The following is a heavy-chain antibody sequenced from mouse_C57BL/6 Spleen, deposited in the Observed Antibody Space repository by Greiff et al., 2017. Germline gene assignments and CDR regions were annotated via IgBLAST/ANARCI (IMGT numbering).Heavy chain of an antibody. Sequence: QVQLQQSGAELVRPGASVTLSCKASGYTFTDYEMHWVKQTPVHGLEWIGAIDPETGGTAYNQKFKGKAILTADKSSSTAYMELRSLTSEDSAVYYCTRRGEKKTRYYYAMDYGGQGTSVTVSS. D-gene: IGHD1-1*01. CDR3: TRRGEKKTRYYYAMDY. CDR1: GYTFTDYE. J-gene: IGHJ4*01. V-gene: IGHV1-15*01. CDR2: IDPETGGT.